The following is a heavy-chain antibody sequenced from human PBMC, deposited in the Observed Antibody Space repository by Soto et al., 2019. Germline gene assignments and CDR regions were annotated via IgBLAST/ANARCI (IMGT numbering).Heavy chain of an antibody. V-gene: IGHV3-66*01. CDR2: IYSGGST. D-gene: IGHD3-3*01. CDR3: ARVAELFWSGYWTHDY. Sequence: ESGGGLVQPGGSLRLSCAASGFTVSSNYMSWVRQAPGKGLEWVSVIYSGGSTYYADSVKGRFTISRDNSKNTLYLQMNSLRAEDTAVYYCARVAELFWSGYWTHDYWGQGTLVTVSS. CDR1: GFTVSSNY. J-gene: IGHJ4*02.